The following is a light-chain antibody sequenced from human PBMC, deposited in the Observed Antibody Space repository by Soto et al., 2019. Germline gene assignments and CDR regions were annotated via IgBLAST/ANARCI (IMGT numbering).Light chain of an antibody. V-gene: IGLV1-44*01. CDR2: SNN. J-gene: IGLJ7*01. CDR3: AVWDDSLKGPV. CDR1: SSNIGGNT. Sequence: QSVLTQPPSTSGTPGQRVTISCSGSSSNIGGNTVSWYKQLPGTAPKLLIYSNNQRPSGVPDRFSGSKSGTSASLAISGLQSEDEADYYCAVWDDSLKGPVFGGGTQLTVL.